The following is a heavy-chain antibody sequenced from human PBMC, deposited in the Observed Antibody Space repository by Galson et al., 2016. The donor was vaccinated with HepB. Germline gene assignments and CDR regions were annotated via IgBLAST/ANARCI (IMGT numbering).Heavy chain of an antibody. CDR3: AKGGYYDFWTDYFIGY. J-gene: IGHJ4*02. V-gene: IGHV3-23*01. Sequence: SLRLSCAASGFTFKNCVMSWVRQTPGKGLQWVSGISDSATSTYYADSVTGRFTISRDNSKNTLFLQMNSLRAEDTAVYYCAKGGYYDFWTDYFIGYWGQGTLVTVSS. CDR2: ISDSATST. CDR1: GFTFKNCV. D-gene: IGHD3/OR15-3a*01.